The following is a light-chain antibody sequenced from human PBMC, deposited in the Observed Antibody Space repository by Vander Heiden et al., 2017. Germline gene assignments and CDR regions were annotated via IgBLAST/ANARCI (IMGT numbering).Light chain of an antibody. CDR2: GNT. Sequence: QSVLTQPPSVSGAPGQRIIISCTGRSSNIGAGYGVHWYQQRPGTAPKLLSYGNTNRPSGVPDRFSGSKSGTAASLAITGLQAEDEADYYCQSYDSSLSVVFGGGTKLTVL. CDR3: QSYDSSLSVV. J-gene: IGLJ2*01. CDR1: SSNIGAGYG. V-gene: IGLV1-40*01.